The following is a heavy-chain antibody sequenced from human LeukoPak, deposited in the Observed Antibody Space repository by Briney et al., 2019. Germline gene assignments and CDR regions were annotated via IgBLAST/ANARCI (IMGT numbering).Heavy chain of an antibody. CDR3: ARTMQQSSWSVTPGGYNWFDP. CDR2: INHSGRT. V-gene: IGHV4-34*01. J-gene: IGHJ5*02. CDR1: GGSFSGYY. D-gene: IGHD6-13*01. Sequence: SETLSLTCAVYGGSFSGYYWSWIRQPPGKGLEWIGEINHSGRTNYNPSLKSRVTISVDTSKNQFSLKLSSVTAADTAVYYCARTMQQSSWSVTPGGYNWFDPWSHGTLVTVSS.